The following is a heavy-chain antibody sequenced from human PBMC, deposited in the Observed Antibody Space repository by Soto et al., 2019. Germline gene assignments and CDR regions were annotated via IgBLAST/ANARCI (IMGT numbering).Heavy chain of an antibody. CDR1: GGSFSCYY. V-gene: IGHV4-34*01. J-gene: IGHJ6*02. CDR3: ARGGXYSSSWTPRAYYYGMDV. Sequence: SETLSLTCAVYGGSFSCYYWSWIRQPPGKGLEWIGEINHSGSTNYNPSLKSRVTISVDTSKNQFSLKLSSVTAADTAVYYCARGGXYSSSWTPRAYYYGMDVWGQGTTVTVSS. CDR2: INHSGST. D-gene: IGHD6-13*01.